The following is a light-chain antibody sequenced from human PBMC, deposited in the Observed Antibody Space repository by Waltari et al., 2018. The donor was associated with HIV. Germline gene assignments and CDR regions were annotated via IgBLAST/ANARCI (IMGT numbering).Light chain of an antibody. V-gene: IGKV1-39*01. CDR1: QTITSY. J-gene: IGKJ3*01. CDR3: QQSYSAPFT. Sequence: GDRVTITCRASQTITSYLNWYQQKPGKAPKLLIYAASNLQGGVPSRFSGSGSGTDFTLTISNLQPEDFASYFCQQSYSAPFTFGPGTKVDIK. CDR2: AAS.